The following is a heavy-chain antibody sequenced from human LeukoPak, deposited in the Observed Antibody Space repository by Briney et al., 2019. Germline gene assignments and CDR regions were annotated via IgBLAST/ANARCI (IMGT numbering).Heavy chain of an antibody. Sequence: PGRSLRLPCTAFGFTFSDYAMSWVRQAPGKGLEWVGFIRSNAYGGTKEYAASVRGRFTISRDDSKSIAYLQMSSLKTEDTAVYYCTTPGYDFDYWGQGTLVTVSS. V-gene: IGHV3-49*04. J-gene: IGHJ4*02. CDR3: TTPGYDFDY. CDR2: IRSNAYGGTK. D-gene: IGHD5-18*01. CDR1: GFTFSDYA.